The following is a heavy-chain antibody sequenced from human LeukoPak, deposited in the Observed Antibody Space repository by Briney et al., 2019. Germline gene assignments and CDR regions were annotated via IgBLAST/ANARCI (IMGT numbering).Heavy chain of an antibody. CDR3: AREEAYCGGDCYSGAFDI. V-gene: IGHV3-30-3*01. Sequence: GRSLRLSCAASGFTFSSYAVHWVRQAPGKGLEWVAVISYDGSNKYYADSVKGRFTISRDNSKNTLYLQMNSLRAEDTAVYYCAREEAYCGGDCYSGAFDIWGQGTMVTVSS. CDR1: GFTFSSYA. CDR2: ISYDGSNK. D-gene: IGHD2-21*02. J-gene: IGHJ3*02.